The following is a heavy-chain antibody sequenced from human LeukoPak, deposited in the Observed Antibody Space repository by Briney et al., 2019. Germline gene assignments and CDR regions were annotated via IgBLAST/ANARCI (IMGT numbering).Heavy chain of an antibody. CDR2: ISAYNGKT. V-gene: IGHV1-18*01. CDR1: GYMFTRNA. Sequence: ASVKVSCKASGYMFTRNAISWVQQAPGQGLEWMGWISAYNGKTDYAQKLQGRVTMTTDTSTSIAYMELRSLRSDDTAVYYCARVARQLRYFDSYYDYWGQGTLVTVSS. D-gene: IGHD3-9*01. CDR3: ARVARQLRYFDSYYDY. J-gene: IGHJ4*02.